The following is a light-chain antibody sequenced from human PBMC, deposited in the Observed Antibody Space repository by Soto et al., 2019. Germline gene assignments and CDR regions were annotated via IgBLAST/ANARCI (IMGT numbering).Light chain of an antibody. J-gene: IGKJ1*01. Sequence: EIVLTQSPGTLSLSPGERGTLSCRASQSVSSSYLSWYQHRPGQAPRLLIFGASSRATGIPDRFSGSGSGTDFTLTISRLEPEDFAVYYCQKYGSSPPTFGQGTKVEIK. CDR3: QKYGSSPPT. CDR2: GAS. CDR1: QSVSSSY. V-gene: IGKV3-20*01.